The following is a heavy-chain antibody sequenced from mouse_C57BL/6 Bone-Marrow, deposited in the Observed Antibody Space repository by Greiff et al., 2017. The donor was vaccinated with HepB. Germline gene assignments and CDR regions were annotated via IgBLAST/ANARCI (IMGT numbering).Heavy chain of an antibody. D-gene: IGHD2-1*01. Sequence: EVQLQQSGAELVRPGASVKLSCTASGFNIKDDYMHWVKQRPEQGLEWIGWIDPENGDTEYASKFQGKATITADTSSNTAYLQLSSLTSEDTAVYYCTTGVYGNCLGWFAYWGQGTLVTVSA. V-gene: IGHV14-4*01. CDR3: TTGVYGNCLGWFAY. CDR2: IDPENGDT. CDR1: GFNIKDDY. J-gene: IGHJ3*01.